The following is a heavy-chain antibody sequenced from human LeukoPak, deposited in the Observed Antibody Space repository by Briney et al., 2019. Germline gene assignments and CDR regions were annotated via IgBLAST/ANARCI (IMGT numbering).Heavy chain of an antibody. CDR3: VRDYDYIWGSYFGY. D-gene: IGHD3-16*01. CDR1: GFTVRDNY. J-gene: IGHJ4*02. CDR2: IYSGGST. V-gene: IGHV3-53*01. Sequence: GGSLRLSCAAPGFTVRDNYVRWVRQAPGKGLEWVSFIYSGGSTHYADSVKGRFTISRDNSKNTVYLQMNSLRAEDTAVYYCVRDYDYIWGSYFGYWGQGTLVTVSS.